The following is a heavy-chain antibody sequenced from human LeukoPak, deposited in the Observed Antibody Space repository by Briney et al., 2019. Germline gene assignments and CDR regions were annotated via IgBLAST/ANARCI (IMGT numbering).Heavy chain of an antibody. D-gene: IGHD4-23*01. CDR2: IIPIFGTA. Sequence: SVTVSCKASGGTLSSYAISWVRQAPGQGLEWMGGIIPIFGTANYAQKFQGRVTMTRNTSISTAYMELSSLRSDDTAVYYCARQGYGGHSRGAADYWGQGTLVTVSS. V-gene: IGHV1-69*05. J-gene: IGHJ4*02. CDR1: GGTLSSYA. CDR3: ARQGYGGHSRGAADY.